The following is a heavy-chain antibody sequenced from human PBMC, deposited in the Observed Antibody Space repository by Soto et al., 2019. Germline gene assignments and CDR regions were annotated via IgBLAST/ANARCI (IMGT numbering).Heavy chain of an antibody. V-gene: IGHV4-4*02. D-gene: IGHD2-21*01. CDR3: VRHMGVARTSGFDY. Sequence: QVQLQESGPGLVKPSESLSLTCDVSGASVQSNWWSWVRQPPGRDLEWIGEIFHSGSRNYNPSLRSRVTILLDASNTRFSLRLHSVTAADTAVYYCVRHMGVARTSGFDYWGHGTLVTVSS. CDR2: IFHSGSR. CDR1: GASVQSNW. J-gene: IGHJ4*01.